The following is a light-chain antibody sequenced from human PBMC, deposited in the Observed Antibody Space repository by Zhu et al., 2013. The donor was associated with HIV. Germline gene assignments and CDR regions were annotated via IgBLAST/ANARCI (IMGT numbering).Light chain of an antibody. CDR1: QSLLYGSSNKTF. CDR2: WAS. J-gene: IGKJ2*01. Sequence: DIVMTQIPASLAVSLGERVTINCKSSQSLLYGSSNKTFLAWYQQKPGQPPKMLIHWASTRTSGVPDRFTGSGSGTHFTLTISSLQPEDFATYYCQQYNNYPYTFGQGTKLEIK. CDR3: QQYNNYPYT. V-gene: IGKV4-1*01.